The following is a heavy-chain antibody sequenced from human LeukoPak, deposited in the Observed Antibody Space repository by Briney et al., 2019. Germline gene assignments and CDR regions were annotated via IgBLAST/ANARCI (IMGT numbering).Heavy chain of an antibody. CDR1: GYTFTSYA. Sequence: ASVKVSCKASGYTFTSYAMHWVRQAPGQRLEWMGWINAGNGNTKYSQKFQGRVTITRDTSASTAYMELSSLRSEDTAVYYCARGGVVPAAIYYHYGMDVWGQGTTVTVSS. CDR2: INAGNGNT. CDR3: ARGGVVPAAIYYHYGMDV. V-gene: IGHV1-3*01. J-gene: IGHJ6*02. D-gene: IGHD2-2*02.